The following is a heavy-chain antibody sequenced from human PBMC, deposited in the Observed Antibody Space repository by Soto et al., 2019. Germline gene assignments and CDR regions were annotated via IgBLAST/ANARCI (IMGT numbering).Heavy chain of an antibody. V-gene: IGHV3-15*01. D-gene: IGHD6-13*01. CDR1: GFTFSNAW. CDR3: TTEGIAAARLIDY. Sequence: EVQLVESGGGLVKPGGSLRLSCAASGFTFSNAWMSWVRQAPGKGLEWVGRIKSKTDGGTTDYAAPVKGRFTISRDDSKNTLYLQMNRLKTEDTAVYYCTTEGIAAARLIDYWGQGTLVTVSS. J-gene: IGHJ4*02. CDR2: IKSKTDGGTT.